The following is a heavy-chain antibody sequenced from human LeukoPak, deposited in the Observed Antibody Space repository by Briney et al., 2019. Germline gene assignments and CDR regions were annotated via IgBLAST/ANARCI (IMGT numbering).Heavy chain of an antibody. J-gene: IGHJ4*02. D-gene: IGHD6-13*01. CDR3: ATDSSSWYFDY. CDR2: ISGSGGST. CDR1: GFTFSSYA. V-gene: IGHV3-23*01. Sequence: GGSLRLSCAASGFTFSSYAMSWVRQAPGKGLEWVSAISGSGGSTYYADSVKGRFTISRDNSKTTLYLQMNSLRAEDTAVYYCATDSSSWYFDYWGQGTLVTVSS.